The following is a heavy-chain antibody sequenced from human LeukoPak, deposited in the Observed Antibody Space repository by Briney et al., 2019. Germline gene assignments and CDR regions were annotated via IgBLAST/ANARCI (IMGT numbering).Heavy chain of an antibody. CDR1: GGSISSGDYY. J-gene: IGHJ4*02. Sequence: SETLSLTCTVSGGSISSGDYYWSWIRQPPGKGLEWIGYIYYSGSTYYNPSLKSRVTISVDTSKNQFSLKLSSVTAADTAVYYCARCCSSTSCYTAFDYWGQGTLVTVSS. D-gene: IGHD2-2*02. CDR3: ARCCSSTSCYTAFDY. CDR2: IYYSGST. V-gene: IGHV4-30-4*08.